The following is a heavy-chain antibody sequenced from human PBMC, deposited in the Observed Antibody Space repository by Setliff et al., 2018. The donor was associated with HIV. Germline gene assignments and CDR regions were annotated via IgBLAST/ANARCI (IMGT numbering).Heavy chain of an antibody. J-gene: IGHJ3*02. CDR1: GYTLTELS. CDR3: ATDRILGYCSSTSCSNAFDI. Sequence: ASVKVSCKVSGYTLTELSMHWVRQAPGKGLERMGGFDPEDGETIYAQKFQGGVTMTEDTSTDTAYMELSSLRSEDTAVYYCATDRILGYCSSTSCSNAFDIWGQGTMVTVSS. D-gene: IGHD2-2*01. CDR2: FDPEDGET. V-gene: IGHV1-24*01.